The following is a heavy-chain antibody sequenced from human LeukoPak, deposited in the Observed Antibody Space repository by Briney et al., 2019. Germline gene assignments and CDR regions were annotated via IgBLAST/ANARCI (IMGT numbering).Heavy chain of an antibody. V-gene: IGHV3-33*01. J-gene: IGHJ3*02. CDR1: GFTFSSYG. D-gene: IGHD5-18*01. CDR2: IWYDGSNK. CDR3: ARLGSYDAFDI. Sequence: GGSLRLSCAASGFTFSSYGMHWVRQAPGKGLEWVAVIWYDGSNKYYEDSVKGRFTISRDNSKNTLYLQMNSLRAEDTAVYYCARLGSYDAFDIWGQGTMVTVSS.